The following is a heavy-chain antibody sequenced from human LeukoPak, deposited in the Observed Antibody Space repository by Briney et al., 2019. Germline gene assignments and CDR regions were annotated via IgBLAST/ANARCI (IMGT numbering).Heavy chain of an antibody. CDR3: ARLATGDYYYYMDV. CDR2: ISTIGIT. CDR1: SGSISSSNYY. Sequence: PSETLSLTCTVSSGSISSSNYYWSWIRQPAGKGLEWIGRISTIGITNYNPSLNSRVTISIDTSKNQFSLKLSSVTAADTAVYYCARLATGDYYYYMDVWGKGTTVTVSS. J-gene: IGHJ6*03. D-gene: IGHD7-27*01. V-gene: IGHV4-61*02.